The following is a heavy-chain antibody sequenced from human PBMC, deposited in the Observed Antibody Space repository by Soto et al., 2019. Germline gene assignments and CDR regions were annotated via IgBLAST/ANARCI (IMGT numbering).Heavy chain of an antibody. CDR2: ISAYNGNT. CDR3: ARSTFDPNGSSDH. D-gene: IGHD6-6*01. Sequence: ASVKVSSKASGYTFTSYGITWVRQAPGQGLEWMGWISAYNGNTNYAQKVQGRVTMTTDTYTNTAYMELRSLRSDDTALYYCARSTFDPNGSSDHWGQGTLVTVSS. CDR1: GYTFTSYG. J-gene: IGHJ4*02. V-gene: IGHV1-18*01.